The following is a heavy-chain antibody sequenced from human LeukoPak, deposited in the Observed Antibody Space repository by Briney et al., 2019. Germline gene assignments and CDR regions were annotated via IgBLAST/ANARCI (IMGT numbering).Heavy chain of an antibody. CDR3: ARDLSSLGIYDAFDI. J-gene: IGHJ3*02. CDR2: IYYSGST. V-gene: IGHV4-59*01. CDR1: GGSISSYY. Sequence: SETLSLTCTVSGGSISSYYWSWIRQPPGKGLEWIGYIYYSGSTNYNPSLKSRVTISVDTSKNQFSLKLSSVTAADTAVYYCARDLSSLGIYDAFDIWGQGTMVTVSS. D-gene: IGHD5-12*01.